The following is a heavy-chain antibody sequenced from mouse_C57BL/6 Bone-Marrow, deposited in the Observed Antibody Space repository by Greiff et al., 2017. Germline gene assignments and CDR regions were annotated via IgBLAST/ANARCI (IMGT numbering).Heavy chain of an antibody. Sequence: VQLQQSGPELVKPGASVKISCKASGYTFTDYYMNWVKQSHGKSLEWIGDINPNNGGTSYNQKLKGKATLTVDKSSSTAYMELRSLTSEDSAVYYCARPLYYYGSSFDYWGQGTTLTVSS. J-gene: IGHJ2*01. V-gene: IGHV1-26*01. CDR2: INPNNGGT. CDR3: ARPLYYYGSSFDY. D-gene: IGHD1-1*01. CDR1: GYTFTDYY.